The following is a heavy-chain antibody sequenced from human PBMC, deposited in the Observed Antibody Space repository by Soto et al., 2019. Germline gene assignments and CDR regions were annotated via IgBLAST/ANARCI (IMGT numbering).Heavy chain of an antibody. Sequence: EVQLLESGGGLVQPGGSLRLSCAASGFTFSSYAMSWVRQAPGKGLEWVSAISGSGGSTYYADSVKGRFTISRDNSKNTLYLQMNSPRAEDTAVYYCAKDRSYYDSSGYWFDYWGQGTLVTVSS. CDR1: GFTFSSYA. CDR2: ISGSGGST. J-gene: IGHJ4*02. V-gene: IGHV3-23*01. CDR3: AKDRSYYDSSGYWFDY. D-gene: IGHD3-22*01.